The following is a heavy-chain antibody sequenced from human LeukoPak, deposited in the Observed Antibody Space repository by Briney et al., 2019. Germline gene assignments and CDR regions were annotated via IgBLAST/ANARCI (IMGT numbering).Heavy chain of an antibody. Sequence: ASVKVSCKASGGTFSSYAISWVRQAPGQGLEWMGGIIPIFGIANYAQKFQGRVTITADESTSTAYMELSSLRSEDTAVYYCARDYYGSGSYDAFDIWGQGTMVTVSS. CDR1: GGTFSSYA. CDR3: ARDYYGSGSYDAFDI. J-gene: IGHJ3*02. V-gene: IGHV1-69*13. CDR2: IIPIFGIA. D-gene: IGHD3-10*01.